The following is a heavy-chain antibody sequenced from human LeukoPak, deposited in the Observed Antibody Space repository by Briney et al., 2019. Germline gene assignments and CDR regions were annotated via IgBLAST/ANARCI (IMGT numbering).Heavy chain of an antibody. D-gene: IGHD3-3*01. V-gene: IGHV4-34*01. Sequence: SETLSLTCAVYGGSFSGYYWSWIRQPPGKELEWIGEINHSGSTNYNPSLKSRVTISVDTSKNQFSLKLSSVTAADTAVYYCASRAGDYDFWSGYYFDYWGQGTLVTVSS. CDR1: GGSFSGYY. CDR2: INHSGST. CDR3: ASRAGDYDFWSGYYFDY. J-gene: IGHJ4*02.